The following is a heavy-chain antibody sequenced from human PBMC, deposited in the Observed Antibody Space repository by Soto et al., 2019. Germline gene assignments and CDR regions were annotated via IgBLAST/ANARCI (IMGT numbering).Heavy chain of an antibody. CDR2: IYYSGST. CDR1: IGSMSGYY. D-gene: IGHD3-3*01. V-gene: IGHV4-59*01. CDR3: ARAGDYDFWSGYSNDAFDI. Sequence: SETLSLPCTLSIGSMSGYYWHWIRHPPGKGLEWRGYIYYSGSTNYNPSLKSRVTISVDTSKTQFSLKLSSVTAADTAVYYCARAGDYDFWSGYSNDAFDIWGQGTMVTLSS. J-gene: IGHJ3*02.